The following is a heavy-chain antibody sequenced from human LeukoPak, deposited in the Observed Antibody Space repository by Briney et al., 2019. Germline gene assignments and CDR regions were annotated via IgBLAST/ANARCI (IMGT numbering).Heavy chain of an antibody. V-gene: IGHV1-2*02. CDR2: INPNSGAT. J-gene: IGHJ2*01. D-gene: IGHD5-24*01. Sequence: ASVKVSCKASGYNFIDFHIHWVRQAPGQGLGWMGWINPNSGATNYAQKFQGRVTMTRDTSIRTAYMELSRLRSDDTAVYYCARRRDGYNSGYFDLWGRGTLVAVSS. CDR3: ARRRDGYNSGYFDL. CDR1: GYNFIDFH.